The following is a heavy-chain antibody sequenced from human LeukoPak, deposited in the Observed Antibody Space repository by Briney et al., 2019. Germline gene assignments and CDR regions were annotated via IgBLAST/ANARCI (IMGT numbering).Heavy chain of an antibody. CDR3: ARRGIISGWYWAYYFDY. CDR2: IRSKAYGGTT. Sequence: GGSLRPSCTASGFTFGDYAMSWFRQAPGKGLEWVGFIRSKAYGGTTEYAASVKGRFTISRDDSKSIAYLQMNSLKTEDTAVYYCARRGIISGWYWAYYFDYWGQGTLVTVSS. J-gene: IGHJ4*02. V-gene: IGHV3-49*03. D-gene: IGHD6-19*01. CDR1: GFTFGDYA.